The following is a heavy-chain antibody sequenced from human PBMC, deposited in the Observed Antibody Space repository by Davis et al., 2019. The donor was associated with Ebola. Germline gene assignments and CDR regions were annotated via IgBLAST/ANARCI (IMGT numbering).Heavy chain of an antibody. D-gene: IGHD4-17*01. CDR2: INSDGSST. V-gene: IGHV3-74*01. Sequence: GESLKISCAASGFTFSSYGMHWVRQAPGKGLVWVSRINSDGSSTNYADSVKGRFTISRDNAKNTLYLQMNSLRAEDTAVYYCARGAVTTLLNWGQGTLVTVSS. CDR3: ARGAVTTLLN. J-gene: IGHJ4*02. CDR1: GFTFSSYG.